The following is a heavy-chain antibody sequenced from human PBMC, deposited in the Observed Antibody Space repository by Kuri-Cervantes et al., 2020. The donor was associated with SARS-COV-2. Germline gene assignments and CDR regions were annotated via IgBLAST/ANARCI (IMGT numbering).Heavy chain of an antibody. V-gene: IGHV1-24*01. J-gene: IGHJ4*02. CDR1: GYTLTELS. D-gene: IGHD3-10*01. CDR2: FDPEDGET. CDR3: ATGFSRITMVRGTHFDY. Sequence: ASVKVSCKVSGYTLTELSMHWVRQAPGKGLEWMGGFDPEDGETIYAQKFQGRVTMTEDTSTDTAYMELSSLRSEDTAVYYCATGFSRITMVRGTHFDYWGQGTLVTVSS.